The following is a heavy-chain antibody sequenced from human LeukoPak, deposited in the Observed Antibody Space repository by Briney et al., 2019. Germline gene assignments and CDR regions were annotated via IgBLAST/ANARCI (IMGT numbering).Heavy chain of an antibody. CDR3: AKDRGYSSSDAFDI. V-gene: IGHV3-23*01. Sequence: GGSLRLSCAASGLTFSSYSMNWVRQAPGKGLEWVSAISGSGGSTYYADSVKGRFTISRDNSKNTLHLQMNSLRAEDTAVYYCAKDRGYSSSDAFDIWGQGTMVTVSS. CDR1: GLTFSSYS. D-gene: IGHD6-13*01. J-gene: IGHJ3*02. CDR2: ISGSGGST.